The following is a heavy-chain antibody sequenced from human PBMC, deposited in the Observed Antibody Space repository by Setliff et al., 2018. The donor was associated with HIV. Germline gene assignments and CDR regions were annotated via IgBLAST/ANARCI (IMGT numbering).Heavy chain of an antibody. CDR1: GFTFSSYA. Sequence: GGSLRLSCAASGFTFSSYAMSWVRQAPGKGLEWVSVIYSGGSTTYYADSVKGRFTISRHNSKNTLYLQMKSLRAEDTAVYYCAKYTSGYDFWSGYFDYWGQGTPVTVSS. D-gene: IGHD3-3*01. J-gene: IGHJ4*02. V-gene: IGHV3-23*03. CDR3: AKYTSGYDFWSGYFDY. CDR2: IYSGGSTT.